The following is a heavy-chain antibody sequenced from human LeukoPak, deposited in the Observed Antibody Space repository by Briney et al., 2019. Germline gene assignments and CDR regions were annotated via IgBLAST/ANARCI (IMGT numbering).Heavy chain of an antibody. CDR3: ARVISGTWLWF. V-gene: IGHV1-69*04. D-gene: IGHD1-14*01. Sequence: SVKVSCKASVGTFSKYAISWVRQAPGQGVEWMGRIIPTLEIANYEQKFQGRGTITADKSTSTAYMELSSLRPEDTAVYYCARVISGTWLWFWGQGTLVTVSS. CDR2: IIPTLEIA. J-gene: IGHJ4*02. CDR1: VGTFSKYA.